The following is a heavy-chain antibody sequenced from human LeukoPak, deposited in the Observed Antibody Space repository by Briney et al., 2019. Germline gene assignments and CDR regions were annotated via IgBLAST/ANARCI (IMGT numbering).Heavy chain of an antibody. D-gene: IGHD2-15*01. Sequence: ASVKVSCKASGYTFTSYYMHWVRQAPGQGLEWMGIINPSGGSTSYAQKFQGRVTMTRDTSTSTVYMELSSLRSEDTAVYYCARTPIYCSGGSCYSYYYYGMDVWGQGTTVTVSS. CDR1: GYTFTSYY. V-gene: IGHV1-46*01. CDR2: INPSGGST. CDR3: ARTPIYCSGGSCYSYYYYGMDV. J-gene: IGHJ6*02.